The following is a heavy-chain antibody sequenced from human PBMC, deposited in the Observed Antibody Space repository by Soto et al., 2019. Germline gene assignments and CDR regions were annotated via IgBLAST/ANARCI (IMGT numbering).Heavy chain of an antibody. CDR2: ISGSDLST. CDR3: AKDIGGGWYYFDY. J-gene: IGHJ4*02. Sequence: EVQVLESGGGLVQPGGSLRLSCAASGFTFSNCAMSWVRQAPGKGLEWVSTISGSDLSTYYADSVKGRFTISRDNSKNTLYLQMNSRRAEDTAVYYCAKDIGGGWYYFDYWGQGTLVTVSS. CDR1: GFTFSNCA. V-gene: IGHV3-23*01. D-gene: IGHD6-19*01.